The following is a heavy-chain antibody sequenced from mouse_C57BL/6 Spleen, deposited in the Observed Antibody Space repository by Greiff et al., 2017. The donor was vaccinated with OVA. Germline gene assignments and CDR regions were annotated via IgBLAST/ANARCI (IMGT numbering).Heavy chain of an antibody. D-gene: IGHD1-1*01. V-gene: IGHV5-4*01. CDR3: ARDRGTVVVWDCDY. CDR1: GFTFSRYA. Sequence: EVQVVESGGGLVKPGGSLKLSCAASGFTFSRYAMYWVRQTPEKRLEWVATISDGGSYPYYPANVKGRFTISRDNAKNNLYLQMSLLKSEDTAMYYCARDRGTVVVWDCDYWGQGTTLTVSS. J-gene: IGHJ2*01. CDR2: ISDGGSYP.